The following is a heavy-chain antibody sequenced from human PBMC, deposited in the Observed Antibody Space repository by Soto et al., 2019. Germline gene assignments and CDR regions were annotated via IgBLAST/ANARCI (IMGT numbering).Heavy chain of an antibody. CDR2: ISSSSTYI. CDR1: GFTFSSYS. D-gene: IGHD4-17*01. J-gene: IGHJ4*02. Sequence: AGGSLRLSCAASGFTFSSYSMNWVRQAPGKGLEWVSSISSSSTYIYYADSVRGRFTISRDNAKNSLYLQMNSLRAEDTAVYYCARDYGDYGYFDYWGQGTLVTVSS. CDR3: ARDYGDYGYFDY. V-gene: IGHV3-21*01.